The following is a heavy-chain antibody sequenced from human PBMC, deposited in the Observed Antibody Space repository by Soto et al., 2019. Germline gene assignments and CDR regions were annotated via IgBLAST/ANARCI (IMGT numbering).Heavy chain of an antibody. CDR1: GYTCSSYF. CDR3: ARDLPPVDY. V-gene: IGHV1-18*01. Sequence: QVQLVQSGAEVKKPGASVKVSCKASGYTCSSYFISWVRQAHGQGLEWMGWISAYNGNTNYAQNLQGRVTMTTDTSTSTAYVELRSLISDDTAVYYCARDLPPVDYWGQGTMVTVSA. J-gene: IGHJ4*02. CDR2: ISAYNGNT.